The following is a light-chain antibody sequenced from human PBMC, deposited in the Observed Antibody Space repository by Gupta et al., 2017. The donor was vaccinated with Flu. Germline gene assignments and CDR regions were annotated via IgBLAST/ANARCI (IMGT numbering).Light chain of an antibody. V-gene: IGKV1-39*01. J-gene: IGKJ2*01. CDR3: QQSYSTPQT. CDR2: AAS. Sequence: DIQMTQSLSSLSASVGDRVTITCRASQSISSYLNWYQQKPGKAPKLLIYAASSLQSGVPSRFRGSGSGTDFTLTISSLQPEDFATYYCQQSYSTPQTFGQGTKLEIK. CDR1: QSISSY.